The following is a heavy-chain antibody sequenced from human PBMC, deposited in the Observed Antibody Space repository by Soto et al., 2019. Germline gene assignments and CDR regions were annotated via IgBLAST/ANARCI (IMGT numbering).Heavy chain of an antibody. CDR3: ASPSLYGMDV. Sequence: PSETLSLTCTISGGSPNYYYWTWIRQPPGKGLEWIGNIDNNGKTNYNPSLKSRVTISVDTSNNQFSLKVRSVTAADTAVYYCASPSLYGMDVSGQGTTVTGS. V-gene: IGHV4-59*08. CDR2: IDNNGKT. CDR1: GGSPNYYY. J-gene: IGHJ6*02.